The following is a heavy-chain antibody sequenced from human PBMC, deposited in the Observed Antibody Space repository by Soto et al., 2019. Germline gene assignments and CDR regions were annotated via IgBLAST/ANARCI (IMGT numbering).Heavy chain of an antibody. CDR2: VSPYNGNA. CDR1: GYTFSNYA. V-gene: IGHV1-18*04. Sequence: ASVKVSCKTSGYTFSNYAISWVRQAPGQGLEWMGWVSPYNGNANYTEKFQGRVSMTTDTSTTTAYMELTSLTSDDTAIYYCAKANSLKMAAPAHRGPGTLVTVSS. J-gene: IGHJ4*02. D-gene: IGHD2-8*01. CDR3: AKANSLKMAAPAH.